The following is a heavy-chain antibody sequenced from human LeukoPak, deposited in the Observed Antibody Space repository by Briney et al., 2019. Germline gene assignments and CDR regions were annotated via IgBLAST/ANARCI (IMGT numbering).Heavy chain of an antibody. J-gene: IGHJ4*02. CDR3: AKGHRYCTSGNCNSAVDY. CDR2: ISDNGGSA. Sequence: GGSLRLSCAASGFTFSNYAMGWVRQAPGKGLEWVSGISDNGGSAYYTDSVKGRFTISRDNSKNTVFLQMNSLRAEDTAVYYCAKGHRYCTSGNCNSAVDYWGQGTLVTVSS. V-gene: IGHV3-23*01. D-gene: IGHD2-15*01. CDR1: GFTFSNYA.